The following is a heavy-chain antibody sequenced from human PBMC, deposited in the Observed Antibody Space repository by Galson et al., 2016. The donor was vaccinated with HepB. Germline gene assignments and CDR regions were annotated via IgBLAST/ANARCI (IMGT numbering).Heavy chain of an antibody. V-gene: IGHV3-9*01. CDR1: GFSFDDYG. D-gene: IGHD2-21*01. CDR2: ISWNSVGV. J-gene: IGHJ4*02. CDR3: VTDRKYRSTGSTCYWEFDY. Sequence: SLRLSCAASGFSFDDYGMDWVRQGPGTGLEWVAGISWNSVGVGYADSVKGRFTISIDNAKNSLHRQMNSLRVENTALYYCVTDRKYRSTGSTCYWEFDYWRQGTLVTVS.